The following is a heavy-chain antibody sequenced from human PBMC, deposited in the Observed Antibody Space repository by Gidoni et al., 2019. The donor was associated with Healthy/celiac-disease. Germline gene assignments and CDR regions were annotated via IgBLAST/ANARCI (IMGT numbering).Heavy chain of an antibody. Sequence: QVQLVQSGAEVKKPGAAVKVSCKASGYTFTSDDINWVRQATGQGLEWMGWMNPNSGNTGYAQKFQGRVTMTRNTSISTAYMELSSLRSEDTAVYYCARGLTTVTTRGYWFDPWGQGTLVTVSS. CDR2: MNPNSGNT. V-gene: IGHV1-8*01. J-gene: IGHJ5*02. CDR3: ARGLTTVTTRGYWFDP. CDR1: GYTFTSDD. D-gene: IGHD4-17*01.